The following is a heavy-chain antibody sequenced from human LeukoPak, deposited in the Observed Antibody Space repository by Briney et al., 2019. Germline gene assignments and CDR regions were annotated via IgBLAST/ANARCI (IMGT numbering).Heavy chain of an antibody. Sequence: SETLSLTCTVSGGSISSYYWSWIRQPPGKGLEWIGDIYYSGSTNYNPSLKSRVTISVDTSKNQFSLKLSSVTAADTAVYYCARVYGSGSYRPYYFDYWGQGTLVTVSS. J-gene: IGHJ4*02. D-gene: IGHD3-10*01. V-gene: IGHV4-59*01. CDR3: ARVYGSGSYRPYYFDY. CDR1: GGSISSYY. CDR2: IYYSGST.